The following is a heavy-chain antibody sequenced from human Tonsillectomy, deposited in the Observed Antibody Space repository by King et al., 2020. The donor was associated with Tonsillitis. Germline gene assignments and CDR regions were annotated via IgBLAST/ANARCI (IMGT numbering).Heavy chain of an antibody. Sequence: VQLVESGGGLVQPGGSLRLSCAASGFTFSNYWMTWVRQAPGKGLEWVANIKQDGSEKYYVDSVRGRFTFSRDNAKNSLYLQMNSLRAGDTAVYYCARGVYWNSLDSWGQGTLVIVSS. J-gene: IGHJ4*02. CDR1: GFTFSNYW. D-gene: IGHD1-7*01. CDR2: IKQDGSEK. CDR3: ARGVYWNSLDS. V-gene: IGHV3-7*01.